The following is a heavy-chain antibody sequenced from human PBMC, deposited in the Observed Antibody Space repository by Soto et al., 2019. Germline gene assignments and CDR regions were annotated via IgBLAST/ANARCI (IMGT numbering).Heavy chain of an antibody. J-gene: IGHJ4*02. V-gene: IGHV1-69*01. CDR1: EGTFNSYA. D-gene: IGHD6-13*01. CDR2: IIPYYNTL. CDR3: ASGASRWYPYFFDS. Sequence: QAQVVQSGAEVRKPGSSVKLSCKASEGTFNSYAIAWVRQAPGQALEWMGGIIPYYNTLNYAQKFQDRVTITADDSANTVYMELSSLRSDDTAVYFCASGASRWYPYFFDSWAQGTLVTVSS.